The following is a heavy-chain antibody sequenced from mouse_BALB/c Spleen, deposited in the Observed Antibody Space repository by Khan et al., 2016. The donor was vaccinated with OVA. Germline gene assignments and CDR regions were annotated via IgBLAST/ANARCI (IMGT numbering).Heavy chain of an antibody. CDR3: ARHFKALDH. CDR1: GYTFTSYV. CDR2: INPDNDGT. J-gene: IGHJ4*01. V-gene: IGHV1S136*01. Sequence: VQLQQSGPELVKPGASVKMSCQASGYTFTSYVMHWVKQKPGQGLEWIGYINPDNDGTKNNEKFKCKATLTSDKSTSTAYMELSSLTTEDAAVYSRARHFKALDHWGQGPSVIVAS. D-gene: IGHD1-3*01.